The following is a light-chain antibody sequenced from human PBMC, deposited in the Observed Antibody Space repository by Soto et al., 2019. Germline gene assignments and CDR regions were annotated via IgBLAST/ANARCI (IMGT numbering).Light chain of an antibody. J-gene: IGKJ1*01. CDR2: GAS. Sequence: EIVMTQSPATLSVSPGERATLSCRASQSVSSNLAWYQQKPGQAPRLLIYGASTRATGIPARFSASESVTEFTLAVSSLQAEDFAVYYCQQYNNWPRTFGQGTKVDIK. CDR3: QQYNNWPRT. V-gene: IGKV3-15*01. CDR1: QSVSSN.